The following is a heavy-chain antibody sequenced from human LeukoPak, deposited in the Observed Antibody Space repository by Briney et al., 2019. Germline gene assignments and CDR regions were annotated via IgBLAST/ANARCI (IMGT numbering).Heavy chain of an antibody. CDR3: ARATKTYAYDI. D-gene: IGHD1-26*01. Sequence: PGGSLRLSCTASAFTFSDYWMSWVRQAPGEGLERVANIKLDGSEKYYMDSVKGRFTVSRDNAKNLMYLQMSSLRAEDTALYYCARATKTYAYDIWGRGTMVTVSS. J-gene: IGHJ3*02. V-gene: IGHV3-7*01. CDR2: IKLDGSEK. CDR1: AFTFSDYW.